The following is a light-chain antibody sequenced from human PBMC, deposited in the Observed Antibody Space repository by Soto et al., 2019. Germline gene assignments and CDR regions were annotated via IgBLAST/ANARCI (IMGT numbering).Light chain of an antibody. CDR1: QSVSSSY. CDR3: HQYGSSAWT. CDR2: GAS. J-gene: IGKJ1*01. V-gene: IGKV3-20*01. Sequence: EIVLTQSPGTLSLSPGERATLSCRASQSVSSSYLAWYQQKPGQAPRLLIYGASSRATGIPDRFSRSGSGTDFTLTISRLEPEDFAVYYCHQYGSSAWTFGQGTKVDIK.